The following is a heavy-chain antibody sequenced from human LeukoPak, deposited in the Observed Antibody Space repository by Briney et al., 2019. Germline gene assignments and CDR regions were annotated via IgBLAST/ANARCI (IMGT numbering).Heavy chain of an antibody. J-gene: IGHJ4*02. D-gene: IGHD3-22*01. CDR3: ARDLYYYDSSGYLD. V-gene: IGHV3-66*01. CDR1: GFTVSSNY. Sequence: GGSLRLSCAASGFTVSSNYMSWVRQAPGKGLEWVSVIYSGGSTYYADSVKGRFTISRDNSKNTLYLQMNSLRAEDTAVYYCARDLYYYDSSGYLDWGQGTLVTVSS. CDR2: IYSGGST.